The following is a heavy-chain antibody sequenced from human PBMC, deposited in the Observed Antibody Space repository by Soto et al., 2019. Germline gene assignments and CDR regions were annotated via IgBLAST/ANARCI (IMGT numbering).Heavy chain of an antibody. Sequence: ESGGGVVQPGRSLRLSCVASGFSFTNHGMHWVRQTPGKGLEWVAVIWYDGSNKYYADSVKGRFTISRDTSKNTLYLQMNSLRAEDTAVYYCARRAGYQLMGDGGWFDPWGQGTLVTVSS. D-gene: IGHD2-2*01. CDR1: GFSFTNHG. V-gene: IGHV3-33*01. CDR2: IWYDGSNK. J-gene: IGHJ5*02. CDR3: ARRAGYQLMGDGGWFDP.